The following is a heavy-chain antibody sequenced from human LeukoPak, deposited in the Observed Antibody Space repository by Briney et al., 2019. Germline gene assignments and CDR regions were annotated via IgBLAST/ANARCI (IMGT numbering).Heavy chain of an antibody. J-gene: IGHJ5*02. Sequence: SETLSLTCTVSGGSISSSSYYWGWIRQPPGKGREWSGSIYYSGSTYYNPSLKSRVTISVDTSKNQFSLKLSSVTAADTAVYYCATLSYYDFWSGYSSWFDPWGQGTLVTVSS. CDR3: ATLSYYDFWSGYSSWFDP. V-gene: IGHV4-39*01. D-gene: IGHD3-3*01. CDR1: GGSISSSSYY. CDR2: IYYSGST.